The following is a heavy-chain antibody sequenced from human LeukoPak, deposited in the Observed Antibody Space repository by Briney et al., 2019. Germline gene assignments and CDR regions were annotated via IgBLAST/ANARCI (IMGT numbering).Heavy chain of an antibody. Sequence: PGGSLRLSCAASGFTLSSYSMSWVRQAPGKGLEWVSSIRGSGTGTHYADSVKGRFTISRDNSKNTLYLQMNSLKVEDTAVYYCAKAIGDWMWADAFDIWGQGTMVTVSS. CDR2: IRGSGTGT. CDR1: GFTLSSYS. D-gene: IGHD2-21*02. J-gene: IGHJ3*02. CDR3: AKAIGDWMWADAFDI. V-gene: IGHV3-23*01.